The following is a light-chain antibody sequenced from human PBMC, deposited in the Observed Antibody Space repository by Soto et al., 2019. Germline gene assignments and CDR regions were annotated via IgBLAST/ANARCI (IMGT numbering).Light chain of an antibody. Sequence: DIQMTQSPSTLSASVGERVTITCRASQSISTWLAWYQQKPGKAPKLLIYKASSLESGVPSRFSGSGSGTEFTLTISSLQPDDFATYYCQQYNSYGTFGQGTGVEIK. CDR2: KAS. CDR1: QSISTW. CDR3: QQYNSYGT. V-gene: IGKV1-5*03. J-gene: IGKJ1*01.